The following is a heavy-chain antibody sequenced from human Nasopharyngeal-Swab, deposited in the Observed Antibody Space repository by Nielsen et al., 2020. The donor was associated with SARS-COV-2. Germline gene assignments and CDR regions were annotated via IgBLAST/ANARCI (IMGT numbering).Heavy chain of an antibody. D-gene: IGHD2-2*01. CDR2: ISGSGGST. Sequence: WIRQHPGKGLEWVSAISGSGGSTYYADSVKGRFTISRDNSKNTLYLQMNSLRAEDTAVYYCAKDPYQPYYMDVWGKGTTVTVSS. V-gene: IGHV3-23*01. J-gene: IGHJ6*03. CDR3: AKDPYQPYYMDV.